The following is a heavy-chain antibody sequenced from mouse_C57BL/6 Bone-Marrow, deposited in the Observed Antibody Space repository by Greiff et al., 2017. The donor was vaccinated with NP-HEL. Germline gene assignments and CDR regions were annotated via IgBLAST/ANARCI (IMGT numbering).Heavy chain of an antibody. D-gene: IGHD2-2*01. V-gene: IGHV5-12*01. CDR1: GFTFSDYY. CDR2: ISNGGGST. CDR3: ARRGWVRRYWYFDV. Sequence: EVMLVESGGGLVQPGGSLKLSCAASGFTFSDYYMYWVRQTPEKRLEWVAYISNGGGSTYYPDTVKGRFTISRDNAKNTLYLQMSRLKSEDTAMYYCARRGWVRRYWYFDVWGTGTTVTVSS. J-gene: IGHJ1*03.